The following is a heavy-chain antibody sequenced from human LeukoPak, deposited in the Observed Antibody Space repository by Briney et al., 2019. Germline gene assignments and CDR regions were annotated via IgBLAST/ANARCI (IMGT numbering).Heavy chain of an antibody. Sequence: ASVKVSCKVSGYTLTELSMHWVRQAPGKGLEWMGGFDPEDGETIYAQKFQGRVTMTEDTSTDTAYMELSSLRSKDTAVYYCATGGLGYCSGGSCYHIDYWGQGTLVTVSS. D-gene: IGHD2-15*01. CDR1: GYTLTELS. V-gene: IGHV1-24*01. J-gene: IGHJ4*02. CDR2: FDPEDGET. CDR3: ATGGLGYCSGGSCYHIDY.